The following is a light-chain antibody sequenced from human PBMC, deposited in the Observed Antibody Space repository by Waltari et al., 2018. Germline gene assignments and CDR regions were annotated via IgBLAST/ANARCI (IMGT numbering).Light chain of an antibody. V-gene: IGKV3-11*01. J-gene: IGKJ4*01. CDR2: DAS. Sequence: EIVLTQSPATLSLSPGERATLSCRASQSVGRNLAWYQQTPGQAPRLLIYDASNRATGIPARFSGSGSGTDFTLTISSLEPEDFAIYYCQQRSNRPLTFGGGTKVEIK. CDR1: QSVGRN. CDR3: QQRSNRPLT.